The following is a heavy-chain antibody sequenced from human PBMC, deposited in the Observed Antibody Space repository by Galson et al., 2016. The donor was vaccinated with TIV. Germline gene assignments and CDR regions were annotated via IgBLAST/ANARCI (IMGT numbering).Heavy chain of an antibody. Sequence: SETLSLTCTVSCASITAHHWSWIRQPPGKGLEWLGYVYNSGSTNYNSSLKSRVAISLDTSNHQFFLKLTSVTAADTAVYYCARGESYGWLVGEGISYCFDSWGQGALVTVSS. J-gene: IGHJ4*02. CDR3: ARGESYGWLVGEGISYCFDS. D-gene: IGHD3-16*01. CDR2: VYNSGST. V-gene: IGHV4-59*11. CDR1: CASITAHH.